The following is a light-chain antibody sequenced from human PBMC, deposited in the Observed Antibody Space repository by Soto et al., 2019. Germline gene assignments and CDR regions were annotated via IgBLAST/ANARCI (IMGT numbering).Light chain of an antibody. J-gene: IGKJ1*01. CDR2: DAS. CDR1: QSVNKW. Sequence: DIQMTQPPSTLSASFGDRVTITCRASQSVNKWLAWFQQKPGKVPKLLIFDASTLQTGVPSRFGGGGSGTEFTLTISGLQPDDFATYYCQQYQIDWTFGQGTKVDIK. V-gene: IGKV1-5*01. CDR3: QQYQIDWT.